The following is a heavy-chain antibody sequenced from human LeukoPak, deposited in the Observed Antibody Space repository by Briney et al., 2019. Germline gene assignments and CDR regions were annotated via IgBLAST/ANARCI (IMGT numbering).Heavy chain of an antibody. CDR2: INHSGST. V-gene: IGHV4-34*01. J-gene: IGHJ3*02. CDR1: GFTFSSYS. Sequence: GSLRLSCAASGFTFSSYSMNWVRQAPGKGLEWIGEINHSGSTNYNPSLKSRVTISVDTSKNQFSLKLSSVTAADTAVYYCARAPPFWSGRRRPGAFDIWGQGTMVTVSS. D-gene: IGHD3-3*01. CDR3: ARAPPFWSGRRRPGAFDI.